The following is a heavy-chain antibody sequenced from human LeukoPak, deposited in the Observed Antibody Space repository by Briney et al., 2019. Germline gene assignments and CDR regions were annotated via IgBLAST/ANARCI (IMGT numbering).Heavy chain of an antibody. Sequence: PGGSLRLSCAASGFTFDDYAMHWVRQAPGKGLEWVSGISWNSGSIGYADSVKGRFTISRDNAKNSLYLQVNSLRAEDTALYYCAKDMSYSGSYAAPIDIWGQGTMVTVSP. CDR2: ISWNSGSI. V-gene: IGHV3-9*01. D-gene: IGHD1-26*01. CDR1: GFTFDDYA. CDR3: AKDMSYSGSYAAPIDI. J-gene: IGHJ3*02.